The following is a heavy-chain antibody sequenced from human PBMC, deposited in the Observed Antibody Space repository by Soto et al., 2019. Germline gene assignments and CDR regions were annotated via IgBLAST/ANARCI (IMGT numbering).Heavy chain of an antibody. Sequence: SETLSLTCAVYGGSFSGYYWSWIRQPPGKGLEWIGEINHSGSTNYNPSLKSRVTISVDTSKNQFSLKLSSVTAADTAVYYCARDMTSYCSGGSCSYFDYWGQGTLVTVSS. CDR2: INHSGST. D-gene: IGHD2-15*01. J-gene: IGHJ4*02. CDR3: ARDMTSYCSGGSCSYFDY. V-gene: IGHV4-34*01. CDR1: GGSFSGYY.